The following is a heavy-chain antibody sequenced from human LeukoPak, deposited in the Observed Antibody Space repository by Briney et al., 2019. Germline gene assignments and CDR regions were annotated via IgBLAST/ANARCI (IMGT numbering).Heavy chain of an antibody. V-gene: IGHV3-15*01. D-gene: IGHD3-22*01. CDR3: TAFYYDDGASYRGDY. Sequence: GGSLRLSCAASGFTFSNAWMTWVRQAPGKGLECVGRIKSKTDGGTADYAAPVKGRFTISRDDSKNTLYLQMNSLNTEDTAVYYCTAFYYDDGASYRGDYWGQGTLVTVSS. CDR2: IKSKTDGGTA. J-gene: IGHJ4*02. CDR1: GFTFSNAW.